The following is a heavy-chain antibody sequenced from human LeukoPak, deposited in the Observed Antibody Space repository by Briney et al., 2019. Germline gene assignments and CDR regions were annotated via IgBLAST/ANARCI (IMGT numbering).Heavy chain of an antibody. V-gene: IGHV4-39*07. Sequence: PSETLSLTCTVSGGSISSSSYYWGWIRQSPGKGLEWVGSIYYSGSTYYNPSLKGRVTISVDTSKNQFSLKLSSVTAADTAVYYCARDVDYYDSSGYYVGWFDPWGQGTLVTVSS. J-gene: IGHJ5*02. CDR2: IYYSGST. CDR3: ARDVDYYDSSGYYVGWFDP. D-gene: IGHD3-22*01. CDR1: GGSISSSSYY.